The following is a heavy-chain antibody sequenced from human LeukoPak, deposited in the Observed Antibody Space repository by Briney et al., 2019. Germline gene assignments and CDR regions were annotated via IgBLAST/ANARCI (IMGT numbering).Heavy chain of an antibody. J-gene: IGHJ4*02. CDR2: IRYDGSNK. Sequence: GGSLRLSCAASGFTFSSYGMHWVSQAPGKGLEWVAFIRYDGSNKYYADSVKGRFTISRDNSKNTLYLQMNSLRAEDTAVYYCAKDRSIRNSNDYWGQGTLVTVSS. V-gene: IGHV3-30*02. D-gene: IGHD4-23*01. CDR3: AKDRSIRNSNDY. CDR1: GFTFSSYG.